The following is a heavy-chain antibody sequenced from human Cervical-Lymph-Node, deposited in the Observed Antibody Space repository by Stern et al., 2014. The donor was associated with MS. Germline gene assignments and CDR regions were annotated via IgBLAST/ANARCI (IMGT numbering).Heavy chain of an antibody. CDR1: GGSVSSTNW. CDR2: IYHSGAS. V-gene: IGHV4-4*02. CDR3: ARERQQYCNSEGCSYWYFDL. Sequence: QVQLQESGPGLVKPSGTLSLTCAVSGGSVSSTNWWSWVRQSPGKGLEWIGNIYHSGASNYRPSLRGRVPISQDNSKNHPSQHLTSVTAADTAVYYCARERQQYCNSEGCSYWYFDLWGRGTLVTVSS. D-gene: IGHD2/OR15-2a*01. J-gene: IGHJ2*01.